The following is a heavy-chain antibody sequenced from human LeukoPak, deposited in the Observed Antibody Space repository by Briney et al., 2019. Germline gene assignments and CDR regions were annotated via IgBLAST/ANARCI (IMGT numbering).Heavy chain of an antibody. CDR3: ARYYYDSSGYSDDAFDI. Sequence: PPETLSLTCAVYGGSFSGYYWSWIRQPPGKGLEWIGEINHSGSTNYNPSLKSRVTISVDTSKNQFSLKLSSVTAADTAVYYCARYYYDSSGYSDDAFDIWGQGTMVTVSS. D-gene: IGHD3-22*01. V-gene: IGHV4-34*01. CDR1: GGSFSGYY. J-gene: IGHJ3*02. CDR2: INHSGST.